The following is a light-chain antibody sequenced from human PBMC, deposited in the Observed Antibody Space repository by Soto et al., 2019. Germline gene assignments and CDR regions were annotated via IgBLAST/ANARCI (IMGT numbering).Light chain of an antibody. J-gene: IGKJ1*01. V-gene: IGKV1-5*01. CDR3: QHYNSYSEA. CDR2: GAS. CDR1: QSISSW. Sequence: DIQISQSPSPLSASVRDRVTITCRASQSISSWLAWYQQKPGKAPNLLIYGASGLQVGVPSRFSGSGSGTEFTLTISSLQPDDFATYYCQHYNSYSEAFGQGTKVDI.